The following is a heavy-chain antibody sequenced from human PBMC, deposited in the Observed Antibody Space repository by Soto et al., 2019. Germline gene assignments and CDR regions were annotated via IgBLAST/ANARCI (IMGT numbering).Heavy chain of an antibody. CDR2: ISAYNGNT. CDR3: ARDQVSILWFGELTPPGYYGMDV. V-gene: IGHV1-18*04. Sequence: ASVKVSCKASGYTFTSYCISWVRQAPGQGLEWMGWISAYNGNTNYAQKLQGRVTMTTDTSTSTAYMELRSLRSDDTAVYYCARDQVSILWFGELTPPGYYGMDVWGQGTTVTVSS. CDR1: GYTFTSYC. D-gene: IGHD3-10*01. J-gene: IGHJ6*02.